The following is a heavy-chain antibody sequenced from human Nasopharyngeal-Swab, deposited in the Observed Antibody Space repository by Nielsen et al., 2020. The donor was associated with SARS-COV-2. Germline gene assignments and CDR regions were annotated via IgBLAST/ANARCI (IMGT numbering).Heavy chain of an antibody. D-gene: IGHD4-17*01. Sequence: GESLKISCKGSGYSFTSYWIGWVRQMPGKGLEWMGIIYPGDSDTRYSPSFQGQVTISADKSISTAYMELSRLRSDDTAVYYCARGDYGDHTHPTTFDYWGQGTPVTVSS. CDR3: ARGDYGDHTHPTTFDY. CDR2: IYPGDSDT. V-gene: IGHV5-51*01. CDR1: GYSFTSYW. J-gene: IGHJ4*02.